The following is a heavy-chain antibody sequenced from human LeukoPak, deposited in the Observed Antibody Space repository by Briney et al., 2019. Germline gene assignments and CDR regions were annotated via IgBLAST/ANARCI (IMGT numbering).Heavy chain of an antibody. CDR2: INPNSGGT. CDR3: ASYYYDSSGYYEDAFDI. V-gene: IGHV1-2*02. CDR1: GHTFTGYY. J-gene: IGHJ3*02. Sequence: ASVKVSCKASGHTFTGYYMHWVRQAPGQGLEWMGWINPNSGGTNYAQKFQGRVTMTRDTSTSTAYMELSRLRSDDTAVYYCASYYYDSSGYYEDAFDIWGQGTMVTVSS. D-gene: IGHD3-22*01.